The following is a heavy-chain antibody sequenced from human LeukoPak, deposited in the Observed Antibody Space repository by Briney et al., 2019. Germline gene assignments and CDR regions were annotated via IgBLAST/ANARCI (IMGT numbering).Heavy chain of an antibody. D-gene: IGHD1-14*01. CDR2: ISYDGSNK. CDR3: ARDELTDYYGMDV. CDR1: GFTFSSYA. V-gene: IGHV3-30*04. Sequence: PGRSLRLSCAASGFTFSSYAMHWVRLAPGKGLEWVAVISYDGSNKYYADSVKGRFTISRGNSKNTLYLQMSSLRAEDTAVYYCARDELTDYYGMDVWGKGTTVTVSS. J-gene: IGHJ6*04.